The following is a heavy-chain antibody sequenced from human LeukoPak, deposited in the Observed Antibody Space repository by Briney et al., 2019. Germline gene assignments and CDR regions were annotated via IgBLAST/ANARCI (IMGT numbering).Heavy chain of an antibody. CDR3: VTAVGDFDY. V-gene: IGHV3-48*04. D-gene: IGHD6-19*01. Sequence: GGSLRLSCVASGFTFSSHGFHWVRQAPGKGLEWVSYISSSSSTIYYADSVKGRFTISRDNAKNSLYLQMNSLRAEDTAVYYCVTAVGDFDYWGQGTLVTVSS. J-gene: IGHJ4*02. CDR1: GFTFSSHG. CDR2: ISSSSSTI.